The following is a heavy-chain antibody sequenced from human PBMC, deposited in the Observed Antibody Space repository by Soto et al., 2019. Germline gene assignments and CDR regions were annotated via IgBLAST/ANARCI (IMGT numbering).Heavy chain of an antibody. J-gene: IGHJ4*02. V-gene: IGHV3-74*01. Sequence: PGGSLGLSCAASEFTFSNYWMYWVRQAPGKGLVWVSRINSDGSSTSYADSVKGRFTISRDNAKNTLYLQMNSLRAEDTAVYYCARSPSSGWYYFDYWGQGTLVTVSS. CDR3: ARSPSSGWYYFDY. D-gene: IGHD6-19*01. CDR1: EFTFSNYW. CDR2: INSDGSST.